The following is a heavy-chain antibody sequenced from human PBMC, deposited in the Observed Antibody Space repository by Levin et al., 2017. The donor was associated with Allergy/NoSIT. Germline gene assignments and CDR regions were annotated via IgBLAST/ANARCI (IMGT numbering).Heavy chain of an antibody. CDR2: IYYDGSNK. Sequence: GGSLRLSCAASGFTFSNYGMHWVRQAPGKGLEWVAVIYYDGSNKYYADSVKGRFTISRDNSKNTLYLQMNSLRAEDMAVYYCARDPAPAAATFGMDVWGQGTTVTVSS. J-gene: IGHJ6*02. D-gene: IGHD2-2*01. CDR3: ARDPAPAAATFGMDV. CDR1: GFTFSNYG. V-gene: IGHV3-33*01.